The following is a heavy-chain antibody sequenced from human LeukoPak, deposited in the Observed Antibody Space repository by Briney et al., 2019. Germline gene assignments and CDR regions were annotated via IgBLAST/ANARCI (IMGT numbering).Heavy chain of an antibody. Sequence: PSETLSLACTVSGGSISSYYWSWIRQPPGKGLGWIGYIYYSGSTNYNPSLKSRVTISVDTSKNQFSLKLSSVTAADTAVYYCARGDYYDSRFGYWGQGTLVTVSS. J-gene: IGHJ4*02. V-gene: IGHV4-59*01. CDR3: ARGDYYDSRFGY. D-gene: IGHD3-22*01. CDR1: GGSISSYY. CDR2: IYYSGST.